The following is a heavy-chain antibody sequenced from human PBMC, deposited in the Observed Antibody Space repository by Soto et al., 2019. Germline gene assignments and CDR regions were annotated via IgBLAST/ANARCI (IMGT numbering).Heavy chain of an antibody. J-gene: IGHJ6*02. Sequence: SGPTLVNPTQTLTLTCTLSGFSLSTSGMCMSWIRQPPGKALEWLALIDWDDDKYYSTSLKTRLTISKDTSKNQVVLTMTNMDPVDTATYYCARIMALERLHRPKDVWGQGTTVTVSS. V-gene: IGHV2-70*01. D-gene: IGHD1-1*01. CDR3: ARIMALERLHRPKDV. CDR1: GFSLSTSGMC. CDR2: IDWDDDK.